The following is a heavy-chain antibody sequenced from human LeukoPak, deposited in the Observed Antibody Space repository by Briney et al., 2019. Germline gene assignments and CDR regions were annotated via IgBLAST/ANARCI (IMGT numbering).Heavy chain of an antibody. Sequence: ASVKVSCKTSGYTFIYYYIHWIRQAPGQGLEWMGWINPNSGGTNYAQKFQGRVTMTRDTSISTAYMELSRLRSDDTAVYYCARRSSYGKYYYDSSGSLAWGQGTLVTVSS. CDR1: GYTFIYYY. J-gene: IGHJ5*02. CDR3: ARRSSYGKYYYDSSGSLA. CDR2: INPNSGGT. D-gene: IGHD3-22*01. V-gene: IGHV1-2*02.